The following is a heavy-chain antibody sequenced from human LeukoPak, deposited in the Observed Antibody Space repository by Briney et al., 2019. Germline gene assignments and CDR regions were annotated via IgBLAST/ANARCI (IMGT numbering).Heavy chain of an antibody. J-gene: IGHJ6*02. Sequence: GGSLRLSCAASGFTFTKSYMSWVRRAPGKGLEWISYIGTRDTSIYYADSVRGRFTISRDNAENSLHLQMNSLRAEDTAVYYCARERSNSYDYDSYYGLDVWGQGTTVTVSS. V-gene: IGHV3-11*01. CDR3: ARERSNSYDYDSYYGLDV. D-gene: IGHD5-18*01. CDR2: IGTRDTSI. CDR1: GFTFTKSY.